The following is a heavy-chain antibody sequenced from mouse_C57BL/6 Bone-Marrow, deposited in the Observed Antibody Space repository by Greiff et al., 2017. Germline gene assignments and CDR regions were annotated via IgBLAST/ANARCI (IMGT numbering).Heavy chain of an antibody. CDR2: IRSKSNNYAT. CDR3: GRLGPCAY. J-gene: IGHJ3*01. V-gene: IGHV10-1*01. Sequence: GGGLVQPKGSLKLSCAASGFSFNTYAMNWVRQAPGKGLEWVARIRSKSNNYATYYADSVKDRFTSSRDDSESMLYLQRNNLKTEDTAMYYCGRLGPCAYWGQGTLVTVSA. CDR1: GFSFNTYA.